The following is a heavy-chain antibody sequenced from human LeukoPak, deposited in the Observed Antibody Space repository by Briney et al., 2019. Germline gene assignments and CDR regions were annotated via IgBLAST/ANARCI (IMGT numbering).Heavy chain of an antibody. V-gene: IGHV4-34*01. Sequence: SETLSLTCAVYGGSFSGYYWSWIRQPPGKGLEWIGEINHSGSTNYNPSLKSRVTISVDTSKNQFSLKLSSVTAADTAAYYCARILYYKTGRSTVTFASEIDYWGQGTLVTVSS. CDR1: GGSFSGYY. CDR2: INHSGST. D-gene: IGHD4-11*01. CDR3: ARILYYKTGRSTVTFASEIDY. J-gene: IGHJ4*02.